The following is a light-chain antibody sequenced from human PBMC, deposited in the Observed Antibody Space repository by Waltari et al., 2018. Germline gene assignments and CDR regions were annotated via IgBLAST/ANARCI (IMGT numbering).Light chain of an antibody. V-gene: IGKV3-11*01. CDR3: QQRSNWPPALT. CDR2: DAS. Sequence: EIVLTQSPVTLSLSPGERATLSCRASQSVSSYLTWYQHKPGQAPRLLIYDASNRATGIPARFRGSGSGTDFTLTISSLEPEDFAVYYCQQRSNWPPALTFGGGTKVEVK. CDR1: QSVSSY. J-gene: IGKJ4*01.